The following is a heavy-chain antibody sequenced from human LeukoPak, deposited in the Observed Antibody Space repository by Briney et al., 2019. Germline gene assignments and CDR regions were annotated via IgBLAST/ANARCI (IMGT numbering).Heavy chain of an antibody. J-gene: IGHJ6*04. V-gene: IGHV3-21*01. CDR3: ARDPYYYGSGSYPDYYYGMDV. Sequence: GGSLRLSCAASGFTFSSYSMNWVRQAPGKRLEWVSSISSSSSYIYYADSVKGRFTISRDNAKNSLYLQMNSLRAEDTAVYYCARDPYYYGSGSYPDYYYGMDVWGKGTTVTVSS. D-gene: IGHD3-10*01. CDR2: ISSSSSYI. CDR1: GFTFSSYS.